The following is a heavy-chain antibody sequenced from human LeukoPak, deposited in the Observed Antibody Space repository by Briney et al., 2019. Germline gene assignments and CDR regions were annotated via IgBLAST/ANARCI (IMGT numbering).Heavy chain of an antibody. CDR3: ARTLPGGVVDY. Sequence: APVKVSCKASGYTFTSYDINWVRQTTGQGLEWMGWMNPNSGNTGYAQKFQGRVTITRDSSKSTAYMELSSLRSGDTAVYYCARTLPGGVVDYWGQGTLVTVSS. V-gene: IGHV1-8*03. J-gene: IGHJ4*02. CDR1: GYTFTSYD. D-gene: IGHD1-14*01. CDR2: MNPNSGNT.